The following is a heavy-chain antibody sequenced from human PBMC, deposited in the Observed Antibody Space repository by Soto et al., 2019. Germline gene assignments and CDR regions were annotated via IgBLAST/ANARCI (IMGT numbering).Heavy chain of an antibody. D-gene: IGHD6-6*01. J-gene: IGHJ6*02. Sequence: RLSCAASGFTFSSYGMHWVRQAPGKGLEWVAVISYDGSNKYYADSVKGRFTISRDNSKNTLYLQMNSLRAEDTAVYYCAKEVIAARPPLFYGMDVWGQGTTVTVSS. CDR2: ISYDGSNK. CDR1: GFTFSSYG. CDR3: AKEVIAARPPLFYGMDV. V-gene: IGHV3-30*18.